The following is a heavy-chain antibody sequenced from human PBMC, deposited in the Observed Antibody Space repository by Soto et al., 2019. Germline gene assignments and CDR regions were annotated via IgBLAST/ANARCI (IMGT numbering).Heavy chain of an antibody. V-gene: IGHV1-69*06. J-gene: IGHJ1*01. CDR2: IIPIFGTA. Sequence: QVQLVQSGAEVKKPGSSVKVSCKASGGTFSSYAISWVRQAPGQGLEWMGGIIPIFGTANYAQKFQSRVTITAEKSTITAYMELSRLRSEDNAVYYCARGYYCSGGSCYSSSIEYFQHWGQGTLVTVSS. D-gene: IGHD2-15*01. CDR1: GGTFSSYA. CDR3: ARGYYCSGGSCYSSSIEYFQH.